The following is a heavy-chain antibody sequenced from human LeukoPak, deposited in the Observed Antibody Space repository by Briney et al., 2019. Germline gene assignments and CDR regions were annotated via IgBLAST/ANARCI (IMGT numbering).Heavy chain of an antibody. CDR2: ISTNGGIT. J-gene: IGHJ4*02. Sequence: GGSLRLSCAASGFTFSHYAMHWVRQAPGKGLEYVSTISTNGGITYYANFVKGRFTISRDNSKNTLYLQMGSLRADDMAVYYCARGGIQSTVAAFDYWGQGTLVTVSS. V-gene: IGHV3-64*01. D-gene: IGHD4-23*01. CDR1: GFTFSHYA. CDR3: ARGGIQSTVAAFDY.